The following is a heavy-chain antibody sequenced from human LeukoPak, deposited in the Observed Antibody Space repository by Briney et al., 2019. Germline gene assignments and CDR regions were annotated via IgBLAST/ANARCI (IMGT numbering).Heavy chain of an antibody. D-gene: IGHD2-2*01. Sequence: SETLSLTCAVSGGSISSGGYSWSWIRQPPGKGLEWIGHIYHSGSTNYTPSLKSRVTISVDTSKNQFSLNLSSVTAADTAVYYCARLYCSRTSCYYASWGQGTLVTVSS. CDR3: ARLYCSRTSCYYAS. V-gene: IGHV4-30-2*02. CDR2: IYHSGST. CDR1: GGSISSGGYS. J-gene: IGHJ5*02.